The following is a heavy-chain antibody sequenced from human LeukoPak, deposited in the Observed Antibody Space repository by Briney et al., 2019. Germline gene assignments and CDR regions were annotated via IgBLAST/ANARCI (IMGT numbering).Heavy chain of an antibody. CDR2: ITNRDGGT. D-gene: IGHD3-10*01. Sequence: QPGGSLRLSCVASGFTFSSYAMGWVRQRPGMGLERVSHITNRDGGTYYADSVKGRFTISRDNSRNTLYLQMNSLRAEDTAVYYCAKSGSVSASYYDCWGQGALVTVSS. CDR3: AKSGSVSASYYDC. V-gene: IGHV3-23*01. J-gene: IGHJ4*02. CDR1: GFTFSSYA.